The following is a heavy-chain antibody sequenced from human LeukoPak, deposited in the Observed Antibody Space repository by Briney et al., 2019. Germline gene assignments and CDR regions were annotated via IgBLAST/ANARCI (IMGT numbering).Heavy chain of an antibody. Sequence: GGSLRLSCAASGFTFSSYGMHWVRQAPGKGLEWVSVISYDGSNKYYADSVKGRFTISRDNSKNTLYLQMNSLRAEDTAVYYCAKDRSPSGPIAVAGNFDDWGQGTLVTVSS. J-gene: IGHJ4*02. V-gene: IGHV3-30*18. CDR3: AKDRSPSGPIAVAGNFDD. CDR1: GFTFSSYG. CDR2: ISYDGSNK. D-gene: IGHD6-19*01.